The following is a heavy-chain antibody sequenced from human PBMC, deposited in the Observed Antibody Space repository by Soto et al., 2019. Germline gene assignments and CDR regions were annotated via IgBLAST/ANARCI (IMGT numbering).Heavy chain of an antibody. J-gene: IGHJ4*02. CDR3: TTEMWYDYIWGSYRQDYYFDY. Sequence: EVQLVDSGGGLVKPGGSLRLSCAASGFTFSNAWMSWVRQAPGKGLEWVGRIKSKTDGGTTDYAAPVKGRFTISRDDSKNTLYLQMNSLKTEDTAVYYCTTEMWYDYIWGSYRQDYYFDYWGQGTLVTVSS. CDR2: IKSKTDGGTT. D-gene: IGHD3-16*02. CDR1: GFTFSNAW. V-gene: IGHV3-15*01.